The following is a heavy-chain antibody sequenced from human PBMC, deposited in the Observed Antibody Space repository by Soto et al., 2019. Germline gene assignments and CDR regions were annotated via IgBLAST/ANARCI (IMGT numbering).Heavy chain of an antibody. V-gene: IGHV1-18*01. CDR2: ISAYNGNT. CDR3: ARIQEGGYSGRYYFDY. CDR1: GYTFTSYG. D-gene: IGHD5-12*01. J-gene: IGHJ4*02. Sequence: QVQLVQSGAEVKKPGASVKVSWKASGYTFTSYGISWVRQAPGQGLEWMGWISAYNGNTNYAQKLQGRVTMTTDTSTSTAYRELRGLRSDDTAVYYCARIQEGGYSGRYYFDYWGQGTLVTVSS.